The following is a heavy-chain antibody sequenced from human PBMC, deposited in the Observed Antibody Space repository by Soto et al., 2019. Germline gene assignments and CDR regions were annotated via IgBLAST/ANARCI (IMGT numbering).Heavy chain of an antibody. V-gene: IGHV3-73*02. CDR2: IRSKANSYAT. D-gene: IGHD3-22*01. J-gene: IGHJ6*02. CDR3: TGQREGGYGSYGMDV. Sequence: EVQLVESGGGLVQPGGSLKLSCAASGFTFSGSAMHWVRQASGKGLEWVGRIRSKANSYATAYAASVKGRFTISRDDSKNTAYLQMNSLKTEDTAVYYCTGQREGGYGSYGMDVWGQGTTVTVSS. CDR1: GFTFSGSA.